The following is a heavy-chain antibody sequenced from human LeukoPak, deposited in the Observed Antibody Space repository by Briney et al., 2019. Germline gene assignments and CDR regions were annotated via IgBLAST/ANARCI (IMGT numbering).Heavy chain of an antibody. CDR3: ARDHSCRGDCYSELDY. D-gene: IGHD2-21*02. J-gene: IGHJ4*02. Sequence: SETLSLTCTVSGGSISSSSYYWGWIRQPPGKGLEWIGSIYYSGSTYYHPSLKSRVPISVDTSKNQFSLKLSSVTAAATAVYYCARDHSCRGDCYSELDYWGQGTLVTVSS. CDR1: GGSISSSSYY. V-gene: IGHV4-39*07. CDR2: IYYSGST.